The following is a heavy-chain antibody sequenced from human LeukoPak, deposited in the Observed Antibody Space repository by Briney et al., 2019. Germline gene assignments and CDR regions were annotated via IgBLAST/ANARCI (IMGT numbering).Heavy chain of an antibody. D-gene: IGHD3-3*01. Sequence: GGSLRLSCAASGFIFSGYAMSWVRQAPGKGLEWVSAISGSGGSTYYADSVKGRFTISRDNSKNTLYLQMNSLRAEDTAVYYCAKDSPRFLEWLLWVDYWGQGTLVTVSS. V-gene: IGHV3-23*01. CDR3: AKDSPRFLEWLLWVDY. J-gene: IGHJ4*02. CDR2: ISGSGGST. CDR1: GFIFSGYA.